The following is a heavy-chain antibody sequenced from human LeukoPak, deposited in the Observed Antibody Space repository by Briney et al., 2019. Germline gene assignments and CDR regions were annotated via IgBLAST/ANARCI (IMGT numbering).Heavy chain of an antibody. V-gene: IGHV1-69*01. CDR1: GGTFSSYA. Sequence: GSSVKVSCKASGGTFSSYAISWVRQAPGQGLEWMGGIIPIFGTANYAQKFQGRVTITADESTSTAYMELSSPRSEDTAVYYCARDVHLSRGYSSSELGDYWGQGTLVTVSS. CDR3: ARDVHLSRGYSSSELGDY. J-gene: IGHJ4*02. D-gene: IGHD6-13*01. CDR2: IIPIFGTA.